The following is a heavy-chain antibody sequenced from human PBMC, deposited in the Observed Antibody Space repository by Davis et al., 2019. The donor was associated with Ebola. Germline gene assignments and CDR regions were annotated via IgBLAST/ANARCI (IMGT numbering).Heavy chain of an antibody. CDR1: GGTFSSYA. CDR2: INPNSGGT. D-gene: IGHD6-19*01. V-gene: IGHV1-2*02. J-gene: IGHJ4*02. Sequence: ASVKVSCKASGGTFSSYAISWVRQAPGQGLEWMGWINPNSGGTNYAQKFQGRVTMTRDTSISTAYMELSRLRSDDTAVYYCAREGSGWYHRLDYWGQGTLVTVSS. CDR3: AREGSGWYHRLDY.